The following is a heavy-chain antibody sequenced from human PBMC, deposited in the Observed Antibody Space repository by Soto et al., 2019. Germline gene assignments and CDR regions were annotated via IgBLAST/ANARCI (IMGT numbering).Heavy chain of an antibody. J-gene: IGHJ4*01. V-gene: IGHV1-18*01. CDR2: VSAYNGER. D-gene: IGHD6-6*01. CDR3: SRGTSIPASGDY. Sequence: QVQLVQSGAEVKKPGASVKVSCKASGYTFTNYGINWVRQAPGQGLEWLGWVSAYNGERRYAQRVQARVIMTTDTSTTTAYMELRSLRSDDTDVYCCSRGTSIPASGDYWGQGTLVTVSS. CDR1: GYTFTNYG.